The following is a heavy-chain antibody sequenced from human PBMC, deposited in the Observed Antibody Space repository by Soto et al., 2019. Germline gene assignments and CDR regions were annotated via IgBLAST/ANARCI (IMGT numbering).Heavy chain of an antibody. V-gene: IGHV1-2*02. CDR2: INPNSGGT. Sequence: ASVKVSCKASGYTFTGYYMHWVRQAPGQGLEWMGWINPNSGGTNYAQKFQGRVTMTRDTSISTAYMELSRLRSDDTAVYYCAGVPAPPPWTFESWAQGTMVTVSS. J-gene: IGHJ3*02. CDR1: GYTFTGYY. D-gene: IGHD2-2*01. CDR3: AGVPAPPPWTFES.